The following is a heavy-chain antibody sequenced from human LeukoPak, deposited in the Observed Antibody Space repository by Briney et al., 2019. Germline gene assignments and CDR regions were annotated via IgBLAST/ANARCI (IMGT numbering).Heavy chain of an antibody. V-gene: IGHV5-51*01. D-gene: IGHD2-15*01. Sequence: GESPKISCKGSGYSFTSYWIGWVRQMPGKGLEWMGIIYPGDSDTRYSPSFQGQVTISADKSISTAYLQWSSLKASDTAMYYCARHNPSYKYCSGGSCLMDVWGKGTTVTVSS. CDR3: ARHNPSYKYCSGGSCLMDV. J-gene: IGHJ6*03. CDR2: IYPGDSDT. CDR1: GYSFTSYW.